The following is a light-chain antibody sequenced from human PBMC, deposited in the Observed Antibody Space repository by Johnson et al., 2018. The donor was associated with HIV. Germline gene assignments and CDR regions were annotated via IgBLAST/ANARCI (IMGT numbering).Light chain of an antibody. Sequence: QSVLTQSPSVSAAPGQKVTISCSGSSSNIGNNYVSWYRQLPGTAPKLLIYENNKRPSGIPDRFSGSKSGTSATLGITGLQTGDEADYYCGTWDNSLSTGVVFGTGTKVTFL. CDR1: SSNIGNNY. J-gene: IGLJ1*01. CDR3: GTWDNSLSTGVV. V-gene: IGLV1-51*02. CDR2: ENN.